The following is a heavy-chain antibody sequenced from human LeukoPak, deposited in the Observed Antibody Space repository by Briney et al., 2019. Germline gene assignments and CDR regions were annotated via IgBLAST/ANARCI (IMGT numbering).Heavy chain of an antibody. J-gene: IGHJ2*01. V-gene: IGHV4-34*01. Sequence: SETLSLTCAVYVGSSSRYYWSWIRHPPGKGLEWIGEINDSGSTNYNTSLKSRVTISVDTSKNQFSLKLTSVTAADPAVYYCERRRHYWYFDLWGRGTLVTVSS. CDR2: INDSGST. CDR3: ERRRHYWYFDL. CDR1: VGSSSRYY.